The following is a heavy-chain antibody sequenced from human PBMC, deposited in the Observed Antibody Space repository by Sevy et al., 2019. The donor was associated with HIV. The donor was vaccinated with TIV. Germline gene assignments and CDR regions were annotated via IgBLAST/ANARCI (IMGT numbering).Heavy chain of an antibody. CDR3: AKDLTGYSNYDWFDP. D-gene: IGHD4-4*01. CDR1: GFTFSSYA. J-gene: IGHJ5*02. CDR2: ISGSGGST. V-gene: IGHV3-23*01. Sequence: GGSLRLSCAASGFTFSSYAMSWVRQAPGKGLEWVSAISGSGGSTYYADSVKGRFTISRDNSKNTLYLQMNSLRAEDTAVYYCAKDLTGYSNYDWFDPLGQGTLVTVSS.